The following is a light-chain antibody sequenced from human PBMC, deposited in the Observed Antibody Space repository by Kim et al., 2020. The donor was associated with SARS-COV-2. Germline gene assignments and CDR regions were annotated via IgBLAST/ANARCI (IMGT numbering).Light chain of an antibody. Sequence: GQRVNIFRSGSTSNIATNTVKWYQKVPGTAPRLLIYNNNQRPAGVPDRFSGSKAATSASLAISGLQSEDEADYYCSTRDDSLNGPVFGGGTQLTVL. CDR3: STRDDSLNGPV. CDR1: TSNIATNT. V-gene: IGLV1-44*01. J-gene: IGLJ3*02. CDR2: NNN.